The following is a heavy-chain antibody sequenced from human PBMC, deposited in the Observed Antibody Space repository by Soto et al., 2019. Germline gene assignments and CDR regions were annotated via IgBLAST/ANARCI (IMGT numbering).Heavy chain of an antibody. CDR3: AKGHGDKSNSDY. D-gene: IGHD4-17*01. Sequence: GGSLRLSCAASGFTFSSYAMSWVRHATGKGLEWVSAISGSGGSTYYADSVKGRFTISRDNSKNTLYLQMNSLRAEDTAVYYCAKGHGDKSNSDYWGQGTLVTFSS. J-gene: IGHJ4*02. CDR1: GFTFSSYA. CDR2: ISGSGGST. V-gene: IGHV3-23*01.